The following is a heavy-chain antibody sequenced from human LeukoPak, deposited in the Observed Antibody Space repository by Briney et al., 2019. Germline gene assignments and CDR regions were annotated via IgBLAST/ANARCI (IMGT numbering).Heavy chain of an antibody. CDR3: AKDRGMNNYYGSGSSIDY. Sequence: PGGSLRLSCAASGFTFSSYGMHWVRQAPGKGLEWVAFIRYDGSNKYYADSVKGRFTISRDNSKNTLYLQMNSLRAEDTAVYYCAKDRGMNNYYGSGSSIDYWGQGTLVTVSS. V-gene: IGHV3-30*02. CDR1: GFTFSSYG. D-gene: IGHD3-10*01. CDR2: IRYDGSNK. J-gene: IGHJ4*02.